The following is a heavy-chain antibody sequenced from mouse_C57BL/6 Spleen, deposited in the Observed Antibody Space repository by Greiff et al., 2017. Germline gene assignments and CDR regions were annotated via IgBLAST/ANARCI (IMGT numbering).Heavy chain of an antibody. CDR3: ARGTTVVAGGFDY. V-gene: IGHV1-26*01. CDR2: INPNNGGT. D-gene: IGHD1-1*01. Sequence: VQLQQSGPELVKPGASVKISCKASGYTFTDYYMNWVKQSHGKSLEWIGDINPNNGGTSYNQKFKGKATLTVDKSSSTAYMELRSLTSEDSAVYYCARGTTVVAGGFDYWGQGTTLTVSS. CDR1: GYTFTDYY. J-gene: IGHJ2*01.